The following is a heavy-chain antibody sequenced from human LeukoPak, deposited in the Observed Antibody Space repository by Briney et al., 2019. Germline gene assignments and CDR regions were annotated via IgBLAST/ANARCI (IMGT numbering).Heavy chain of an antibody. Sequence: SSETLSLTCAVYGGSFTGYYWSWIRQPPGKGLEWIGDINHSGGTSYNPSLKSRVTISLLTSKNQFSLNMSSVTAADTAVYYCASPRQWELLPFDYWGQGTLVTVSS. J-gene: IGHJ4*02. CDR1: GGSFTGYY. CDR3: ASPRQWELLPFDY. V-gene: IGHV4-34*01. D-gene: IGHD1-26*01. CDR2: INHSGGT.